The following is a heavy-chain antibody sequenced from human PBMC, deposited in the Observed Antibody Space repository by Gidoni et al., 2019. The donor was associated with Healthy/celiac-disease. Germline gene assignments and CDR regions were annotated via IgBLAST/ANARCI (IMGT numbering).Heavy chain of an antibody. Sequence: QVQLVESVGGVVQPGRSLRLSCAASGFTFSSYGMHWVRQAPGKGLAWVAVIWYDGRNKYYADSVKGRFTISRDNSKNTLYLQMNSLRAEDTAVYYCARELLTTVGDYWGQGTLVTVSS. CDR1: GFTFSSYG. CDR2: IWYDGRNK. D-gene: IGHD4-17*01. J-gene: IGHJ4*02. CDR3: ARELLTTVGDY. V-gene: IGHV3-33*01.